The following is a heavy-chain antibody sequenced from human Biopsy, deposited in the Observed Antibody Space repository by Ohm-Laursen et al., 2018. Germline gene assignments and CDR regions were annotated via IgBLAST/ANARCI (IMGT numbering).Heavy chain of an antibody. D-gene: IGHD3-3*01. CDR1: GGSISSDY. V-gene: IGHV4-59*04. CDR3: ARQVDFWSGYVDY. J-gene: IGHJ4*02. CDR2: IYYSGNT. Sequence: PSQTLSLTCAVSGGSISSDYWSWIRQTPGKGLEWIGNIYYSGNTDYSPSLKSRVTISVDTSNNQFSLKLRSVTAADTAVYYCARQVDFWSGYVDYWGQGTLVAVSS.